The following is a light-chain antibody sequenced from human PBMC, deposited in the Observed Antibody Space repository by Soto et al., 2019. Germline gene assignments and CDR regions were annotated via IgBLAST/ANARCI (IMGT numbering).Light chain of an antibody. CDR3: SSYATGTTPVV. V-gene: IGLV2-14*01. CDR1: SSDIGGYNH. Sequence: QSALTQPASVSGSPGQSITISCTGTSSDIGGYNHVSWYRQHAGTAPKLMIYEVTYRPSRVSYRFSGSKSGNTASLTISGLQTEDEADYYCSSYATGTTPVVFGGGTKLTVL. J-gene: IGLJ2*01. CDR2: EVT.